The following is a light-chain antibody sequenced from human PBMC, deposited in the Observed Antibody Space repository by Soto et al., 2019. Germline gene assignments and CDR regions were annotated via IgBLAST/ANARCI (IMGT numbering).Light chain of an antibody. V-gene: IGKV3-15*01. Sequence: EIVLTQSPATLSSFPGDRVTLSCRASQSVSSNLAWYQQKPGQAPRLLIYGASTRATGIPARFSGSGSGTEFTLTISSLQPDDFATYYCQQYNSYWTFGQGTKVDIK. J-gene: IGKJ1*01. CDR3: QQYNSYWT. CDR1: QSVSSN. CDR2: GAS.